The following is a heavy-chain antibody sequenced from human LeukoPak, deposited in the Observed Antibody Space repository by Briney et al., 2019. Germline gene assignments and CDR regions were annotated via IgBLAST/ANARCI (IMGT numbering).Heavy chain of an antibody. Sequence: GGSLRLSCAASGFTFSTYAMSWVRQVPGKGLEWVSAISGSGGDTYYADSVKGRFTISRDNFKNTLHLRMNSLSAEDTAVYYCAKDGGGYTLAGYYFDYWGQGTLVTVSS. CDR1: GFTFSTYA. V-gene: IGHV3-23*01. J-gene: IGHJ4*02. CDR3: AKDGGGYTLAGYYFDY. D-gene: IGHD5-12*01. CDR2: ISGSGGDT.